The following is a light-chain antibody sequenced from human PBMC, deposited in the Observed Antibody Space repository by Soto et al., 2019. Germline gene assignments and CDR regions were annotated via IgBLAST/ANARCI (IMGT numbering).Light chain of an antibody. CDR3: QQVKTYQLT. V-gene: IGKV1-9*01. CDR2: AAS. J-gene: IGKJ4*01. CDR1: QDISSH. Sequence: DIQLTQSPSFLSASVGDRVTITCRASQDISSHLAWYQQKPGKAPKLLIYAASTLQSGVPSGFGGSGSGTGFTLTITSLQPEDFANYYCQQVKTYQLTFGGGTKVEIK.